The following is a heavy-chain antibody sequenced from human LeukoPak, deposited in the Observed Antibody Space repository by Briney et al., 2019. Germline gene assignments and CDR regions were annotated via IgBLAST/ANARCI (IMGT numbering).Heavy chain of an antibody. D-gene: IGHD6-6*01. CDR3: ARAAAARLYYYYYMDV. V-gene: IGHV3-64*01. J-gene: IGHJ6*03. Sequence: GGSLRLSCVASGFISNTNGMHWVRQAPGKGLEYVSAISSNGGSTYYANSVKGRFTISRDNSKNTLYLQMGSLRAEDMAVYYCARAAAARLYYYYYMDVWGKGTTVTVSS. CDR2: ISSNGGST. CDR1: GFISNTNG.